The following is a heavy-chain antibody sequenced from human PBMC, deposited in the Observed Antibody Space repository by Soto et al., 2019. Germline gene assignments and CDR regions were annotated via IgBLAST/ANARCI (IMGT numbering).Heavy chain of an antibody. CDR3: ANCYSSELDTFDI. CDR2: ISGSGGST. J-gene: IGHJ3*02. V-gene: IGHV3-23*01. CDR1: RFTFSSYA. D-gene: IGHD6-19*01. Sequence: GGSLRLSCAASRFTFSSYAMSWVRQAPGKGLEWVSAISGSGGSTYYADSVKGRFTISRDNSKNTLYLQMNSLRAEDTAVYYCANCYSSELDTFDIWGQGTMVTVSS.